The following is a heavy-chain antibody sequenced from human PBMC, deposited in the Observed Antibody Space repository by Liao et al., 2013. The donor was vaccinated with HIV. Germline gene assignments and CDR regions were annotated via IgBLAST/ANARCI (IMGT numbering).Heavy chain of an antibody. CDR2: IYYSGST. J-gene: IGHJ4*02. CDR3: ARVASNYVFDY. V-gene: IGHV4-59*01. D-gene: IGHD4-11*01. CDR1: GGSISSYY. Sequence: QVQLQESGPGLVKPSETLSLTCTVSGGSISSYYWSWIRQPPGKGLEWIGYIYYSGSTNYNPSLKSRVTISVDTSKNQFSLKLSSVTAADTAVYYCARVASNYVFDYWGQGTLVTVSS.